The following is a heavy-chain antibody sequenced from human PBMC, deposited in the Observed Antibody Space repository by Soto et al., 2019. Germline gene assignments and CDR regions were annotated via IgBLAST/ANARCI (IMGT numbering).Heavy chain of an antibody. CDR1: GYSFTSYW. CDR2: IYPGDSDT. CDR3: ARQKTPYDGSGSYLDY. Sequence: PGESLKISCKGSGYSFTSYWIGWVRQMPGKGLEWMGIIYPGDSDTRYSPSFQGQVTISADKSISTAYLQWSSLKASDTAMYYCARQKTPYDGSGSYLDYWGQGTLVTVSS. V-gene: IGHV5-51*01. D-gene: IGHD3-10*01. J-gene: IGHJ4*02.